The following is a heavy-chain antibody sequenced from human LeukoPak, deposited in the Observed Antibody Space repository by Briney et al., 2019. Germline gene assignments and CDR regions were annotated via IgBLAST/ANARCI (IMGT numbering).Heavy chain of an antibody. V-gene: IGHV1-18*01. CDR2: ISAYNGNT. CDR1: GYTFTSYS. D-gene: IGHD3-22*01. CDR3: ARASLYYYDSSGYRNFDY. J-gene: IGHJ4*02. Sequence: GASVKVSCKASGYTFTSYSISWVRQAPGQGLEWMGWISAYNGNTNYAQKLQGRVTMTTDTSTSTAYMELRSLRSDDTAVYYCARASLYYYDSSGYRNFDYWGQGTLVTVSS.